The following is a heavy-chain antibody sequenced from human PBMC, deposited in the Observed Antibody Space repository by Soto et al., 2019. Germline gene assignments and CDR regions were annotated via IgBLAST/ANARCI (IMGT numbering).Heavy chain of an antibody. Sequence: EVQLVESGGGLVKPGGSLRLSCVASGFTLINYTMNWVRQAPGKGLEWVSSISSSSTYIYYADSVRGRFTISTDNAKNSLHLQMNSLRAEDSAFYYCARDKNVPGTANFYYYYGMDVWGHGTTVTVSS. CDR1: GFTLINYT. J-gene: IGHJ6*02. CDR3: ARDKNVPGTANFYYYYGMDV. D-gene: IGHD6-13*01. V-gene: IGHV3-21*01. CDR2: ISSSSTYI.